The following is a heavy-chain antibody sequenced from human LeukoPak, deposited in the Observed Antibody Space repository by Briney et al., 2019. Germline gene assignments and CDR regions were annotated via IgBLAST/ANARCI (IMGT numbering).Heavy chain of an antibody. V-gene: IGHV3-15*01. D-gene: IGHD2/OR15-2a*01. Sequence: CLRSSCASSRSTFSNAGKSWVRQAPGKELEWVGRIKSKSEGETTDFAAPVKGRFSLSRDDSKKMVYLQMNSLQTDDTAVYYCTTGFRIHGYWGQGTLVTVSS. J-gene: IGHJ4*02. CDR3: TTGFRIHGY. CDR1: RSTFSNAG. CDR2: IKSKSEGETT.